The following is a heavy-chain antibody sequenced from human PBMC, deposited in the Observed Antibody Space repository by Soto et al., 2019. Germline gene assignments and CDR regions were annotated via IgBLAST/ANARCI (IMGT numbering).Heavy chain of an antibody. CDR3: ARDRGMGVRGVWYNWNYPGPYGMDV. J-gene: IGHJ6*02. V-gene: IGHV4-39*02. Sequence: SETLSLTCTVSGGSISSSSYYWGWIRQPPGKGLEWIGSIYYSGSTYYNPSLKSRVTISVDTSKNQFSLKLSSVTAADTAVYYCARDRGMGVRGVWYNWNYPGPYGMDVWGLGTTVTVSS. CDR1: GGSISSSSYY. D-gene: IGHD1-7*01. CDR2: IYYSGST.